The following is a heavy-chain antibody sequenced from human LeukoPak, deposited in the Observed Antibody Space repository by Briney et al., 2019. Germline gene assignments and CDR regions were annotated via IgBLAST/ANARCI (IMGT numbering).Heavy chain of an antibody. CDR3: AKGELGLWFDY. V-gene: IGHV3-7*02. D-gene: IGHD5-18*01. Sequence: GGSLRLPCAASGFTFTGYWMSWVRQAPGKGVEWVANIKQDGSEKYYVDSVKGRFTISRDNAKNSLSLQMNSLRAEDTAVYYCAKGELGLWFDYWGQGTLVTVSS. J-gene: IGHJ4*02. CDR1: GFTFTGYW. CDR2: IKQDGSEK.